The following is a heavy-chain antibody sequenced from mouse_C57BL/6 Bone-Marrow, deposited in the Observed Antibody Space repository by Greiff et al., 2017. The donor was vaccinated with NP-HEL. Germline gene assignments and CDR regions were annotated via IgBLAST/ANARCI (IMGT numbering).Heavy chain of an antibody. CDR1: GYTFTSYW. CDR3: ARCLYSNPSYWYFDV. V-gene: IGHV1-59*01. D-gene: IGHD2-5*01. J-gene: IGHJ1*03. Sequence: VQLQQPGAELVRPGTSVKLSCKASGYTFTSYWMHWVKQRPGQGLEWIGVIDPSDSYTNYNQKFKGKATLTVDTSSSTAYMQLSSLTSEDSAVYYCARCLYSNPSYWYFDVWGTGTTVTVSS. CDR2: IDPSDSYT.